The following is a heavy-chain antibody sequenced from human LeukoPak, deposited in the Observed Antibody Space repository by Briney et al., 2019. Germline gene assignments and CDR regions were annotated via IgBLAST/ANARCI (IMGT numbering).Heavy chain of an antibody. J-gene: IGHJ1*01. CDR2: IYTSGST. V-gene: IGHV4-4*07. CDR1: GGSISSYY. Sequence: SETLSLTCTVSGGSISSYYWSWIRQPAGKGLEWIGRIYTSGSTNYNPSLKSRVTMSVDTSKNQFSLKLSSVTAADTAVYYCAREYWYCSSTSCYTERYFQHWGQGTLVAVSS. CDR3: AREYWYCSSTSCYTERYFQH. D-gene: IGHD2-2*02.